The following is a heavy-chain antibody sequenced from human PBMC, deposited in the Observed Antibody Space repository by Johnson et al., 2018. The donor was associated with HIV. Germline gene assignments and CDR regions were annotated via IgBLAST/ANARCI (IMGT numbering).Heavy chain of an antibody. Sequence: VQLVESGGGLVKPGGSLRLSCVASGFHFGNAWMNWVRQAPGKGLEWVGRINSRTDGETTAYAAPVKDRFTISRDDSKSIAYLQMNSLRGEDTAVYYCAKGGKYSNHRDDAFDIWGQGTMVTVS. V-gene: IGHV3-15*01. J-gene: IGHJ3*02. D-gene: IGHD6-6*01. CDR2: INSRTDGETT. CDR3: AKGGKYSNHRDDAFDI. CDR1: GFHFGNAW.